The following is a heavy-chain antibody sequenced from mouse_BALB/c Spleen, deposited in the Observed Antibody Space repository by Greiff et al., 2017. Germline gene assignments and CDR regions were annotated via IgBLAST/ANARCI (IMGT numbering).Heavy chain of an antibody. CDR2: ISTYYGDA. Sequence: QVQLQQSGAELVRPGVSVKISCKGSGYTFTDYAMHWVKQSHAKSLEWIGVISTYYGDASYNQKFKGKATMTVDKSSSTAYMELARLTSEDSVIYYCARTYGNYYFDYWGQGTTLTVSS. J-gene: IGHJ2*01. CDR3: ARTYGNYYFDY. V-gene: IGHV1S137*01. CDR1: GYTFTDYA. D-gene: IGHD2-1*01.